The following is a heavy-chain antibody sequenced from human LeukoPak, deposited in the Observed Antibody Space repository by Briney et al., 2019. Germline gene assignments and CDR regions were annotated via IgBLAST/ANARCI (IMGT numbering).Heavy chain of an antibody. D-gene: IGHD4-23*01. CDR1: GFTVSSNY. CDR2: ISGSGGST. CDR3: AKGLGNSNYYYMDV. J-gene: IGHJ6*03. Sequence: GGSLRLSCAASGFTVSSNYMSWVRQAPGKGLEWVSAISGSGGSTYYADPVKGRFTISRDNSKNTLYLQMNSLRAEDTAVYYCAKGLGNSNYYYMDVWGKGTTVTVSS. V-gene: IGHV3-23*01.